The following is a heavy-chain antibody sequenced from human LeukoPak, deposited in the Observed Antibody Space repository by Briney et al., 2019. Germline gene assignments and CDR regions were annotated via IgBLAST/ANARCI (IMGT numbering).Heavy chain of an antibody. CDR1: GGSFSTYY. V-gene: IGHV4-59*01. CDR3: ARAAITFGAAVAKGFDS. Sequence: SETLSLTCTVSGGSFSTYYWSWIRQPPGKGLEWIGYIYYSGSTDYNPSLKSRVTMSLDTSKNQFSLNLNSVTAADTAVYYCARAAITFGAAVAKGFDSWGQGTLVTVSS. CDR2: IYYSGST. J-gene: IGHJ4*02. D-gene: IGHD3-16*01.